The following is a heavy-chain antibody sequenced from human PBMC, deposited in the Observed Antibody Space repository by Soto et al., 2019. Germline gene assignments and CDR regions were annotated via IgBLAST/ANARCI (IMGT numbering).Heavy chain of an antibody. V-gene: IGHV3-23*01. CDR3: ATSVWGMMIFGGMDG. J-gene: IGHJ6*02. CDR1: GFTFSSYA. CDR2: ISGSGGST. D-gene: IGHD3-9*01. Sequence: EVQLLESGGGLVQPGGSLRLSCAASGFTFSSYAMSWVRQAPGKGLEWVSAISGSGGSTYYADSVKGRFTISRDNSKKTLYHPMNRLMAEETAVYYCATSVWGMMIFGGMDGWGHGTTVSVSS.